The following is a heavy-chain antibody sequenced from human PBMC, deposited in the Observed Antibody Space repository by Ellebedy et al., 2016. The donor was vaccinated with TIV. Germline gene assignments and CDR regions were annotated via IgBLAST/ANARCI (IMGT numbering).Heavy chain of an antibody. Sequence: GESLKISXSGSGFIFSTLTIHWVRQAPGKRLEYVSGISENGDKTYYGDSVKDRFTISRDNPKNTLYLQMNSLRADDTAVYYCVRDVWGFDYWGQGTLVTVSS. J-gene: IGHJ4*02. CDR2: ISENGDKT. D-gene: IGHD3-16*01. CDR1: GFIFSTLT. CDR3: VRDVWGFDY. V-gene: IGHV3-64D*06.